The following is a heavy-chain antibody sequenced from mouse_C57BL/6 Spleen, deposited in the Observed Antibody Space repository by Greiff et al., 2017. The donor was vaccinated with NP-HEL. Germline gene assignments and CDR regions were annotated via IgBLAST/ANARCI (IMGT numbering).Heavy chain of an antibody. D-gene: IGHD2-5*01. J-gene: IGHJ2*01. CDR2: INPYNGGT. CDR1: GYTFTDYY. Sequence: VHVKQSGPVLVKPGASVKMSCKASGYTFTDYYMNWVKQSHGKSLEWIGVINPYNGGTSYNQKFKGKATLTVDKSSSTAYMELNSLTSEDSAVYYCARNYSNFFDYWGQGTTLTVSS. V-gene: IGHV1-19*01. CDR3: ARNYSNFFDY.